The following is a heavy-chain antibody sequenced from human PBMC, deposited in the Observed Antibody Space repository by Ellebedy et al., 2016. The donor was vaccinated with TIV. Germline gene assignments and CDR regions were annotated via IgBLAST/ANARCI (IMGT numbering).Heavy chain of an antibody. Sequence: GGSLRLSCAASGFTLSDYYMSWIRQTPGKGLEWVSYISRGGTTIYYADSVKGRFTISRDNAKKSLYLQMNSLRAEDTAVYYCAVSTLTSYYFYYAVDVWGQGTTVTVSS. CDR3: AVSTLTSYYFYYAVDV. J-gene: IGHJ6*02. D-gene: IGHD2/OR15-2a*01. CDR2: ISRGGTTI. CDR1: GFTLSDYY. V-gene: IGHV3-11*01.